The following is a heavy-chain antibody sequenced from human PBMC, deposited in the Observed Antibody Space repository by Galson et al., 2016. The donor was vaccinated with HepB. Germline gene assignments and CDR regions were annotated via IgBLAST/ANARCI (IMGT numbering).Heavy chain of an antibody. CDR2: ISHSGST. CDR1: GGSISSGSYY. V-gene: IGHV4-31*03. D-gene: IGHD3-16*01. Sequence: TLSLTCTVSGGSISSGSYYWSWIRQHPGKGLEWIGYISHSGSTSYNPSLKSRVTISVDTSKNQFSLKMSSVTAADTAVYYCARAPTYKSLGVNYWGQGTLVTVSS. J-gene: IGHJ4*02. CDR3: ARAPTYKSLGVNY.